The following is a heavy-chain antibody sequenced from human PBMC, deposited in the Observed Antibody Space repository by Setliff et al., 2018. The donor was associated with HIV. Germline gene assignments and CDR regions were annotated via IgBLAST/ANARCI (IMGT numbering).Heavy chain of an antibody. Sequence: PSETLSLTCSISGGSVTSYLWHWFRQPPGKGLEWIGCIYYTGITDNNPSLKSRVATSVDTSKNQFSLKLTSMTAADSAVYYCARQNIAARSLDFWGRRTLVTVSS. D-gene: IGHD6-6*01. CDR3: ARQNIAARSLDF. J-gene: IGHJ4*02. CDR1: GGSVTSYL. CDR2: IYYTGIT. V-gene: IGHV4-59*08.